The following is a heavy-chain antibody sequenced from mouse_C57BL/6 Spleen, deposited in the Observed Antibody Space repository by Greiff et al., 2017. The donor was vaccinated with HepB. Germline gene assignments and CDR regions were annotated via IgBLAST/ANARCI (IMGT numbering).Heavy chain of an antibody. CDR1: GFTFSDYY. Sequence: EVKLVESEGGLVQPGSSMKLSCTASGFTFSDYYMAWVRQVPEKGLEWVANINYDGSSTYYLDSLKSRFIISRDNAKNILYLQMSSLKSEDTATYYCARDRYYDYGYFDVWGTGTTVTVSS. V-gene: IGHV5-16*01. CDR2: INYDGSST. CDR3: ARDRYYDYGYFDV. J-gene: IGHJ1*03. D-gene: IGHD2-4*01.